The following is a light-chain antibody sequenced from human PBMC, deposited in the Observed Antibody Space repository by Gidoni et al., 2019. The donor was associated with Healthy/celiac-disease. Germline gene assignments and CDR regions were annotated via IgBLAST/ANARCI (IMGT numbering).Light chain of an antibody. CDR1: QSLLHSNGYNY. CDR2: LGS. J-gene: IGKJ4*01. Sequence: DIVMTQSPLSLPVPPGEPASISCRSSQSLLHSNGYNYLDWYLQKPGQSPQLLIYLGSNRASGVPDRFSGSGSGTDFTLQISRVEAEDVGVYYCMQALQTPRTFGGGTKVEIK. V-gene: IGKV2-28*01. CDR3: MQALQTPRT.